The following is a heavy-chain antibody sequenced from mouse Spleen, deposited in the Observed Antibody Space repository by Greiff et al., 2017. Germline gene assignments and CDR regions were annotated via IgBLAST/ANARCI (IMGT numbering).Heavy chain of an antibody. V-gene: IGHV1-81*01. Sequence: QVQLQQSGAELARPGASVKLSCKASGYTFTSYGISWVKQRTGQGLEWIGEIYPRSGNTYYNDKFKGKATLTADKSSSTAYMELRSLTSEDSAVYFCASFDGNFPFDYWGQGTTLTVSS. CDR2: IYPRSGNT. D-gene: IGHD2-1*01. J-gene: IGHJ2*01. CDR1: GYTFTSYG. CDR3: ASFDGNFPFDY.